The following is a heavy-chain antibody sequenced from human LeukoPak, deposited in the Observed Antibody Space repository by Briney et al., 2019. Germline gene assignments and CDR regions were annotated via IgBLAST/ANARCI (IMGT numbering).Heavy chain of an antibody. D-gene: IGHD2/OR15-2a*01. CDR2: IIPIFGTA. CDR1: GGTFSSYA. Sequence: SVKVSCKASGGTFSSYAISWVRQAPGQGLEWMGGIIPIFGTANYAQKFQGRVTITADKSTSTAYMELSSLRSEDTAVYYCASSKESLGHIDYWGQGTLVTVSS. V-gene: IGHV1-69*06. CDR3: ASSKESLGHIDY. J-gene: IGHJ4*02.